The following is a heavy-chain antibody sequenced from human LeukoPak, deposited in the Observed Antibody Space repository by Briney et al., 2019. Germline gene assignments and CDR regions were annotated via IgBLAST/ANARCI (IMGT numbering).Heavy chain of an antibody. CDR2: IYYSGST. D-gene: IGHD6-13*01. Sequence: PSETLSLTCTVSGGSMRSYYWSWIRQPPGKGLEWIGYIYYSGSTIYNPSLKSRVTISLDTSKNQFSLKMNSVTAADTAMYYCARHSGPQQLVPLGYWGQGTLVTVSS. V-gene: IGHV4-59*08. CDR3: ARHSGPQQLVPLGY. CDR1: GGSMRSYY. J-gene: IGHJ4*02.